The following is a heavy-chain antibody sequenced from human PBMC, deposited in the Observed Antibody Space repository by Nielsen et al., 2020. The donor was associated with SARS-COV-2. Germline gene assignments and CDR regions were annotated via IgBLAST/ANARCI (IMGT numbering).Heavy chain of an antibody. Sequence: GESLKISCAASGFTFSNAWMSWVRQAPGKGLEWVGRIKSKTDGGTTDYAAPVKGRFTISRDDSKNTLYLQMNSLKTEDTAVYYCTTARYYDFWSGYYDTYYYYYYYMDVWGKGTTVTVSS. D-gene: IGHD3-3*01. CDR2: IKSKTDGGTT. J-gene: IGHJ6*03. V-gene: IGHV3-15*01. CDR3: TTARYYDFWSGYYDTYYYYYYYMDV. CDR1: GFTFSNAW.